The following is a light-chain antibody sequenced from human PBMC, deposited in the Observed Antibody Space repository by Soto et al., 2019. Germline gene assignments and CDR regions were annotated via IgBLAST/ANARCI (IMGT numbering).Light chain of an antibody. Sequence: EIVLTQSPGTLSLSPCEGATLSFSASQSVSSSYLAWYQQKPGQAPRLLIYGASSRATGIPDRFSGSGSGTDFTLTISRLEPEDFAVYYCQQYGSSLWTFGQGTKVDIK. CDR3: QQYGSSLWT. V-gene: IGKV3-20*01. CDR2: GAS. J-gene: IGKJ1*01. CDR1: QSVSSSY.